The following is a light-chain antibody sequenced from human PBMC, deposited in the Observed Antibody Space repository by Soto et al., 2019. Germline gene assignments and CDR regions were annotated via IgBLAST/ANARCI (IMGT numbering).Light chain of an antibody. CDR2: GAS. CDR3: QQYHNWPQT. CDR1: QSVSSN. V-gene: IGKV3-15*01. Sequence: EIVMTQSPATLSVSPGERATLSCRASQSVSSNLAWYQQKPGQAPRLLIYGASTRATGIPARFRGSGSGTEFTLTISSLQSEDFSVSYFQQYHNWPQTFGQGTKVDIK. J-gene: IGKJ1*01.